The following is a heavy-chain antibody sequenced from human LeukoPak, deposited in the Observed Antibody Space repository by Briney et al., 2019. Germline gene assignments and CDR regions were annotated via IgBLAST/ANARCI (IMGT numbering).Heavy chain of an antibody. CDR2: ISWNSGSI. Sequence: GGSLRLSCAASGFTFDDYAMHWVRQAPGKGLEWVSGISWNSGSIGYADSVKGRFTISRDNAKNSLYLQMNSLRAEDMALYYCARDVKSYSSGASYFDYWGQGTLATVSS. V-gene: IGHV3-9*03. CDR3: ARDVKSYSSGASYFDY. J-gene: IGHJ4*02. CDR1: GFTFDDYA. D-gene: IGHD6-19*01.